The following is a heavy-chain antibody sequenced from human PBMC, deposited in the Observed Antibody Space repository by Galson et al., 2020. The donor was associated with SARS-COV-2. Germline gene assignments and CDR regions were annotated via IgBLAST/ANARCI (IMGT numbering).Heavy chain of an antibody. Sequence: ASETLSLTCTVSDGSISSSLYFWGWIRQPPGKGLEWIGSIFYSGSTYYNPSVKSRVIISVDTSRNQFSLNLNSVTVADTAVYYCARKGQHSTSLVGFDNWGQGMLVTVSS. CDR1: DGSISSSLYF. CDR3: ARKGQHSTSLVGFDN. CDR2: IFYSGST. V-gene: IGHV4-39*01. D-gene: IGHD2-2*01. J-gene: IGHJ4*02.